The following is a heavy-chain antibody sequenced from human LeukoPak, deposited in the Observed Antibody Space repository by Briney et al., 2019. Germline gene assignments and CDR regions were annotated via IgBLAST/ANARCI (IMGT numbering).Heavy chain of an antibody. CDR3: AREAVIFDY. V-gene: IGHV4-38-2*02. CDR1: GGSISSHY. J-gene: IGHJ4*02. Sequence: PSETLSLTCTVSGGSISSHYWSWIRQPPGKGLEWIGSIYHSGSTYYNPSLKSRVTISVDTSKNQFSLKLSSVTAADTAVYYCAREAVIFDYWGQGTLVTVSS. D-gene: IGHD2/OR15-2a*01. CDR2: IYHSGST.